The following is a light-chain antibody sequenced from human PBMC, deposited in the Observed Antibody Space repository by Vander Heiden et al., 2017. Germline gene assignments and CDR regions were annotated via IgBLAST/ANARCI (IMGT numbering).Light chain of an antibody. CDR3: SSYTTSSTVV. CDR2: EVS. V-gene: IGLV2-14*01. J-gene: IGLJ3*02. Sequence: QSALTQPASVSGSPGQSITTSCTGTSSDVGGYNFVSWSQQHPGKAPKLIIYEVSNRPSGVSNRFSGSKSGNTASLTISGLQAEDEADYYCSSYTTSSTVVFGGGTKLTVL. CDR1: SSDVGGYNF.